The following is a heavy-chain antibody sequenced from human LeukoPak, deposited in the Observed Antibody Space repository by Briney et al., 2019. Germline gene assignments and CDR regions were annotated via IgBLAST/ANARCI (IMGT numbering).Heavy chain of an antibody. CDR1: GFTFSSNW. V-gene: IGHV3-7*01. D-gene: IGHD3-16*02. CDR2: IKQDGSEK. J-gene: IGHJ4*02. Sequence: PGGSLRLSCAASGFTFSSNWMSWFRQAPGKGLEWVANIKQDGSEKYYVDSVKGRFTISRDNAKNSLYLQMNSLRAEDTAVYYCARDRDYVWGSYRYDYWGQGTLVTVSS. CDR3: ARDRDYVWGSYRYDY.